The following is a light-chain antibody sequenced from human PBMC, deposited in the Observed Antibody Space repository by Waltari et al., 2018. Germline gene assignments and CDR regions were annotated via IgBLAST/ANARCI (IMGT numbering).Light chain of an antibody. CDR1: SSNIGAGYD. CDR3: QSYDSSLSGVV. J-gene: IGLJ2*01. Sequence: QSVLTQPPSVSGAPGQRVTISCTGRSSNIGAGYDVYWYQQLPGTAPKLLIYANSNRPSGVPDRFSGSKSGTSASLAITGLQAEDEADYYCQSYDSSLSGVVFGGGTKLTVL. V-gene: IGLV1-40*01. CDR2: ANS.